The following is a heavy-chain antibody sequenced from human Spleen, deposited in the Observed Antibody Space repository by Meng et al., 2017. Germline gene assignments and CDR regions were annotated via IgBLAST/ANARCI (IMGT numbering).Heavy chain of an antibody. CDR2: INTNTGNP. V-gene: IGHV7-4-1*02. J-gene: IGHJ4*02. D-gene: IGHD3-22*01. CDR1: GYTFTNYA. Sequence: QVKLVQSGSELRKPGASVKVSCKASGYTFTNYAINWLRQAPGQGLEWLGLINTNTGNPTYAPGFTGRFVFSLDTSISTAYLQISGLRAEDTAMYYCARTKEYYDSSFDLWGQGTLVTVSS. CDR3: ARTKEYYDSSFDL.